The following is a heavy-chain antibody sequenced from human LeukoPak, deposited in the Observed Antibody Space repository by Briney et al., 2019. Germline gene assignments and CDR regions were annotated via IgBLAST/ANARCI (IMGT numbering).Heavy chain of an antibody. CDR2: ISISGSKT. CDR1: GFTFGSHS. J-gene: IGHJ4*02. V-gene: IGHV3-23*01. Sequence: PGGSLRLSCAASGFTFGSHSMNWVRQAPGKGLEWVSAISISGSKTYYADSVKGRFTISRDNSKNTLYLQMNSLRAEDTAVYYCANEIRPNDYWGQGTQVTVSS. CDR3: ANEIRPNDY. D-gene: IGHD4-17*01.